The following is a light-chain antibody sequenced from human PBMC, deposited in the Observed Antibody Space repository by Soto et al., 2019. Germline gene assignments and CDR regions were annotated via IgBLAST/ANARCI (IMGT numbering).Light chain of an antibody. Sequence: DIPMTQSPSSVSASVGDRVTITCRATQGISNWLAWYQQKPGQAPKLLIYAATSLQDGVPLRFSGSGSGADFTLTISALQPEDFATYYCQQANSLPLTFGGGNKGEIK. V-gene: IGKV1-12*01. CDR1: QGISNW. CDR2: AAT. CDR3: QQANSLPLT. J-gene: IGKJ4*01.